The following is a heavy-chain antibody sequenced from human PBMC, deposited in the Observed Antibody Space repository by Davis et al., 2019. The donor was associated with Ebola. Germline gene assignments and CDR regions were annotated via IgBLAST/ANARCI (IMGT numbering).Heavy chain of an antibody. Sequence: ASVKVSCKASGYTFTSYGISWVRQAPGQGLEWMGWISAYNGNTNYAQKFQGRVTITADESTSTAYMELSSLRSEDTAVYYCARESGSYYPYYFDYWGQGTLVTVSS. CDR2: ISAYNGNT. V-gene: IGHV1-18*01. J-gene: IGHJ4*02. CDR1: GYTFTSYG. D-gene: IGHD1-26*01. CDR3: ARESGSYYPYYFDY.